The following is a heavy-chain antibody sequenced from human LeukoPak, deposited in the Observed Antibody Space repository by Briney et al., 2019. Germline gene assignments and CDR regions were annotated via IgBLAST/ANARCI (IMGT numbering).Heavy chain of an antibody. J-gene: IGHJ4*02. D-gene: IGHD5-24*01. CDR1: GFTFSSYA. Sequence: SGGSLRLSCAASGFTFSSYAMSWVRQAPGKGLEWASAISGSGGSTYYADSVKGRFTISRDNSKNTLYLQMNSLRAEDTAVYYCAKDRLVRRWLQLVLDYWGQGTLVTVSS. V-gene: IGHV3-23*01. CDR3: AKDRLVRRWLQLVLDY. CDR2: ISGSGGST.